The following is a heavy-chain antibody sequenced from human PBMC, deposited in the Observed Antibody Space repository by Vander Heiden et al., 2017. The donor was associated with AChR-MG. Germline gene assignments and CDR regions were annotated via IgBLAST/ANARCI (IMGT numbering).Heavy chain of an antibody. D-gene: IGHD3-22*01. CDR2: IYYSGST. CDR3: ARGTLDFDDSSGYSDY. V-gene: IGHV4-59*01. J-gene: IGHJ4*02. CDR1: GGSISSYY. Sequence: QVQLQESGPGLVKPSETLSLTCTVSGGSISSYYWSWIRQPPGKGLEWIGYIYYSGSTKYNPSLKSRVTISVDTSKNQCSLKLSSLTPAETAVYYCARGTLDFDDSSGYSDYWGRGPLVTVSS.